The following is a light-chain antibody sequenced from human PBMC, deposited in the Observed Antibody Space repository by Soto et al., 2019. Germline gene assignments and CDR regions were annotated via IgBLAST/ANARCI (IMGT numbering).Light chain of an antibody. CDR3: QQYGGSPRYT. CDR1: QSVSSSY. Sequence: EIVLTQSPGTLSLSPGERATLSCRASQSVSSSYLTWYQQKPGQAPRILIYGASSRATGITDSFSGSGSGTDFTLSTSGLEPEDFAVYYCQQYGGSPRYTFGQGTKLEIK. CDR2: GAS. V-gene: IGKV3-20*01. J-gene: IGKJ2*01.